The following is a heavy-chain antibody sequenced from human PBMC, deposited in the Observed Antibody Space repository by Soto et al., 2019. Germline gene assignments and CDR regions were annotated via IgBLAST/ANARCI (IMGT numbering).Heavy chain of an antibody. Sequence: ASVKVSCKASGYTFTSYGISWVRQAPGQGLEWMGWISAYNGNTNYAQKLQGRVTMTTDTSTSTAYMELRSLRSDDTAVYYCARDQEDRDTAMVSYYYYYGMDVWGQGTTVTVSS. CDR3: ARDQEDRDTAMVSYYYYYGMDV. D-gene: IGHD5-18*01. J-gene: IGHJ6*02. CDR2: ISAYNGNT. V-gene: IGHV1-18*01. CDR1: GYTFTSYG.